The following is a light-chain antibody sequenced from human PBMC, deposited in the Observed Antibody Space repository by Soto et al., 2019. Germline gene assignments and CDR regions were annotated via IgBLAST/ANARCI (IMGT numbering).Light chain of an antibody. Sequence: QSVLTQPPSASGTPGQRVTISCSGSTSNIGSNTVNWYQQLPRTAPKLLIYSNNERPSGVPDRFSGSKSGTSASLATNGLQSEDEADYYCSTWDDSLNGVVFGGGTKLTVL. J-gene: IGLJ3*02. CDR3: STWDDSLNGVV. CDR1: TSNIGSNT. V-gene: IGLV1-44*01. CDR2: SNN.